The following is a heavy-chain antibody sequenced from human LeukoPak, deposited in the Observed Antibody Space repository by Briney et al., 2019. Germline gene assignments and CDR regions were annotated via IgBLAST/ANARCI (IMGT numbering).Heavy chain of an antibody. CDR3: AKDRGGSYPNWFDP. V-gene: IGHV3-23*01. Sequence: GGSLRLSCAASGFTFSNYALSWVRQAPGKGLEWVPTISGNSVNTYYADSVKGRFTVSRDNSKNTLYLQMNSLTAEDTAVYYCAKDRGGSYPNWFDPWGQGTLVTVSS. D-gene: IGHD1-26*01. CDR2: ISGNSVNT. CDR1: GFTFSNYA. J-gene: IGHJ5*02.